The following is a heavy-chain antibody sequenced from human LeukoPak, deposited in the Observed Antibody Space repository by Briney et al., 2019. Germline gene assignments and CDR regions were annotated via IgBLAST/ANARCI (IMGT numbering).Heavy chain of an antibody. CDR2: IIPIFGTA. V-gene: IGHV1-69*13. CDR1: GGTFSSYA. J-gene: IGHJ4*02. Sequence: SVKLSCKASGGTFSSYAISMVRQAPGQGLGWMGGIIPIFGTANYAQKFQGRVTITADESTSTAYMELSSLRSEDTAVYYCARGSRCSSTSCYAGDDYWGRGTVVTVSS. CDR3: ARGSRCSSTSCYAGDDY. D-gene: IGHD2-2*01.